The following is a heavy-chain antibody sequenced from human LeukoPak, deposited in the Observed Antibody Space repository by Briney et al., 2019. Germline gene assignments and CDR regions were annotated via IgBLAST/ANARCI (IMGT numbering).Heavy chain of an antibody. J-gene: IGHJ1*01. CDR1: GFTFSDYY. Sequence: KPGGSLRLSCAASGFTFSDYYMSWIRQAPGKGLEWVSYISSSGSTIYYADSVKGRFTISRDNAKNSLYLQMNSLRAEDTAVYYCARDFSNGDILTGYPSEYFQHWGQGTLVTVSS. CDR2: ISSSGSTI. V-gene: IGHV3-11*01. CDR3: ARDFSNGDILTGYPSEYFQH. D-gene: IGHD3-9*01.